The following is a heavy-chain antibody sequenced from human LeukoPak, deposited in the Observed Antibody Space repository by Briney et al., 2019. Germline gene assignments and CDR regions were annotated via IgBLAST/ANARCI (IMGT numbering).Heavy chain of an antibody. J-gene: IGHJ5*02. V-gene: IGHV4-38-2*02. CDR2: IYHSGST. CDR1: GYSISSGYY. Sequence: SETLSLTCTVSGYSISSGYYWGWIRQPPGKGLEWIGSIYHSGSTYYNPSLKSRVTISVDTSKNQFSLKLSSVTVADTAVYYCVRIIVVVPAAVEWFDPWGQGTLVTVSS. CDR3: VRIIVVVPAAVEWFDP. D-gene: IGHD2-2*01.